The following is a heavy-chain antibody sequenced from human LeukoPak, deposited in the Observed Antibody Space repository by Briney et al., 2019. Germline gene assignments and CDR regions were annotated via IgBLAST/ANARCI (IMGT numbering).Heavy chain of an antibody. CDR3: AKGDNWFDP. J-gene: IGHJ5*02. CDR1: GFTFSSYA. V-gene: IGHV3-23*01. Sequence: GGSMRLSGAACGFTFSSYAMSCVRQAPGKGLEWVSAISGSGGSTYYADSVKGRFTISRDNAKNTLYRQMNSLRAEDTAVYYCAKGDNWFDPWGQGTLVTVSS. CDR2: ISGSGGST.